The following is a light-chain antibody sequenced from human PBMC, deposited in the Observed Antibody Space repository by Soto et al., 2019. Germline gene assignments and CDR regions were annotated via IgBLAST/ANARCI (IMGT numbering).Light chain of an antibody. CDR2: EVN. Sequence: QSALTQPASLSGSPGQSITISCTGTSSDIGAYDYVSWFQQHPGKAPKLMISEVNNRPSGVSNRFSGSKSGNTACLTISGLQVEDEAEYFCCSFTTTSTHVFGTGTKVTVL. J-gene: IGLJ1*01. V-gene: IGLV2-14*01. CDR3: CSFTTTSTHV. CDR1: SSDIGAYDY.